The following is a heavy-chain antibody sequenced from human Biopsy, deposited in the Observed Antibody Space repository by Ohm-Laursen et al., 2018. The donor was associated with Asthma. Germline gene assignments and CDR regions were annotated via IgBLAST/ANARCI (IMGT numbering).Heavy chain of an antibody. CDR1: GYSLTDLS. D-gene: IGHD4-17*01. CDR3: ASDFPKDYVRYNFQF. Sequence: GPSVKVSCKISGYSLTDLSMHWVRQAPGQGLEWMGGHDHEEGGTANARRFKGRVTMTEDTSTDTAYMELSSLSSDDTAVYYCASDFPKDYVRYNFQFWGQGTLVTVSS. CDR2: HDHEEGGT. V-gene: IGHV1-24*01. J-gene: IGHJ4*02.